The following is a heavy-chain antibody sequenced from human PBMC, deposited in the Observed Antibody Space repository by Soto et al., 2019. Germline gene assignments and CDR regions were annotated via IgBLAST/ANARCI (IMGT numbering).Heavy chain of an antibody. CDR2: ISGSGGST. J-gene: IGHJ4*02. CDR3: AKRHLKFEGYYFDY. Sequence: EVQVLDSGGGLVQPGGSLRLSCAASGFTFTNYPMAWVRQAPAKGLEWVSTISGSGGSTFYADSVKGRFTISRDNSKKTVYLQMNSLGVEDTAVYYCAKRHLKFEGYYFDYWGQGTLVTVSS. V-gene: IGHV3-23*01. D-gene: IGHD3-10*01. CDR1: GFTFTNYP.